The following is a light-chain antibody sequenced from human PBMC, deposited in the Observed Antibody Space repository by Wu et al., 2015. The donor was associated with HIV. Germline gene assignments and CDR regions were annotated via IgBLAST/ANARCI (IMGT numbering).Light chain of an antibody. CDR2: KAS. Sequence: DIQMTQSPSTLSASVGDRVTITCRASQSISTWLAWFQQKAGEAPKLLIYKASSLESGVPLTFSGSGSGTEFTLTISGLQPDDFATYYCLQDYNYPRTFGQGTKVEIK. CDR1: QSISTW. CDR3: LQDYNYPRT. V-gene: IGKV1-5*03. J-gene: IGKJ1*01.